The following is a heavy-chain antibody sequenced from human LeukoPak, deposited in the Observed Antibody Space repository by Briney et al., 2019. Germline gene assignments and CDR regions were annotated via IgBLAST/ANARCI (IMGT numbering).Heavy chain of an antibody. CDR3: ARDSYGSGSYFSLANPQFDY. CDR2: IYTSGST. V-gene: IGHV4-4*07. J-gene: IGHJ4*02. CDR1: GGSISSYY. D-gene: IGHD3-10*01. Sequence: KPSETLSLTCTVSGGSISSYYWSWIRQPAGKGLEWIGRIYTSGSTNYNPSLKSRVTMSVDTSKNQFSLKLSSVTAADTAVYYCARDSYGSGSYFSLANPQFDYWGQGTLVTVSS.